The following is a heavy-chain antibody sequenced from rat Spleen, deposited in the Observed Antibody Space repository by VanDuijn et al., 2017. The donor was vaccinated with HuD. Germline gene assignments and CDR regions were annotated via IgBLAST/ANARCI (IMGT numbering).Heavy chain of an antibody. CDR2: ISYDGSST. CDR3: ARSVFDY. V-gene: IGHV5-29*01. CDR1: GFTFSDYY. J-gene: IGHJ2*01. Sequence: EVQLVESDGGLVQPGRSLKLSCAASGFTFSDYYMAWVRQAPTKGLEWVATISYDGSSTYYRDSVKGRFTISRDNAKSTLYLQMDSLRSEDTATYYCARSVFDYWGQGVMVTVSS.